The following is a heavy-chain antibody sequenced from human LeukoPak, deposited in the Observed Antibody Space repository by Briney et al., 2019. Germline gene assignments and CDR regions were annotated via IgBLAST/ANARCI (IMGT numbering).Heavy chain of an antibody. CDR3: ARSSDTCYRCIDY. CDR2: IYYSGST. D-gene: IGHD3-22*01. CDR1: GGSISSGGYY. V-gene: IGHV4-31*03. J-gene: IGHJ4*02. Sequence: PSETLSLTCTVSGGSISSGGYYWSWIRQHPGKGLEWIGYIYYSGSTYYNPSLKSRVTISVDTSKNQFSLKLSSVTAADTAVYYCARSSDTCYRCIDYWGQGTLATVSS.